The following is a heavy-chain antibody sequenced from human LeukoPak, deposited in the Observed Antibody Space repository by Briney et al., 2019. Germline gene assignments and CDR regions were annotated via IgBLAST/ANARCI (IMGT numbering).Heavy chain of an antibody. V-gene: IGHV1-2*02. J-gene: IGHJ3*02. Sequence: SVPVSCQASGYTFTDYYMHWVRPAPGQGREGMGWIDPNSRSTDSAQNFQGRFSMTRDTSISTAYMELSRLRSDDTAVYSWARRAREYSHDAFDIWGQGTMVTVSS. CDR1: GYTFTDYY. D-gene: IGHD5-18*01. CDR2: IDPNSRST. CDR3: ARRAREYSHDAFDI.